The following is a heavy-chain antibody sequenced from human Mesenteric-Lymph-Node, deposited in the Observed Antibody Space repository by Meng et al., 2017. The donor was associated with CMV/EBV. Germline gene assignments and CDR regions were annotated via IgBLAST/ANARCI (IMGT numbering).Heavy chain of an antibody. V-gene: IGHV2-5*08. D-gene: IGHD3-10*01. J-gene: IGHJ4*02. CDR1: GFSISNSGTG. CDR2: IYWDDDT. CDR3: VHTYYYGSGSAPFDS. Sequence: SGFSISNSGTGVSWIRQPPGKALEWLALIYWDDDTGYSPSLNSRRTITKDTSKNQVVLTMTNVDPVDTATYYCVHTYYYGSGSAPFDSWGQGTLVTVSS.